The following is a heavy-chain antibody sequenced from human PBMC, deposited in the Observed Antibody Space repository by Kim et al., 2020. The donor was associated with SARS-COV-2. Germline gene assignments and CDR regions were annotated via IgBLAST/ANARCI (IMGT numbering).Heavy chain of an antibody. D-gene: IGHD3-3*01. CDR2: INHSGST. CDR3: AGGRYGEITIFGVVPGHYYMDV. V-gene: IGHV4-34*01. Sequence: SETLSLTCAVYGGSFSGYYWSWIRQPPGKGLEWIGEINHSGSTNYNPSLKSRVTISVDTSKNQFSLKLSSVTAADTAVYYCAGGRYGEITIFGVVPGHYYMDVWGKGNPVTVSS. J-gene: IGHJ6*03. CDR1: GGSFSGYY.